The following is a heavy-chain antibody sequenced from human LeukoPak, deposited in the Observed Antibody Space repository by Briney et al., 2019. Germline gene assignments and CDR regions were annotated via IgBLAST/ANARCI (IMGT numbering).Heavy chain of an antibody. J-gene: IGHJ6*04. Sequence: PGGSLRLSCAASGFTFSSYWMHWVRQAPGKGLVWVSRINSDGSSTSYADSVKGRFTISRDNAKNTLYPQMNSLRAEDTAVYYCARGGNLLRYYYGMDVWGKGTTVTVSS. CDR3: ARGGNLLRYYYGMDV. V-gene: IGHV3-74*01. CDR1: GFTFSSYW. CDR2: INSDGSST. D-gene: IGHD4-23*01.